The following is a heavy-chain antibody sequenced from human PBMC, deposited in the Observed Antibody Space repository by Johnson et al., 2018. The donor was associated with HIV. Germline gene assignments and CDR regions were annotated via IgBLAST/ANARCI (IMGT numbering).Heavy chain of an antibody. CDR3: AKTYYYDSSGSRAFDI. Sequence: QVQLVESGGGLVKPGGSLRLSCAASGFTFSDYYMSWIRQAPGKGLEWVAFIRYDGSNKYYADSVKGRFTISRDNSKNTLYLQMNSLRADDTALYFCAKTYYYDSSGSRAFDIWGQGTMVTVSS. V-gene: IGHV3-30*02. D-gene: IGHD3-22*01. CDR2: IRYDGSNK. CDR1: GFTFSDYY. J-gene: IGHJ3*02.